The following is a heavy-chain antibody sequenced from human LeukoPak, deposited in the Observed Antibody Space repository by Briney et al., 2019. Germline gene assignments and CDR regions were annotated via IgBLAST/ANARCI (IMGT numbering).Heavy chain of an antibody. J-gene: IGHJ3*02. CDR1: GGSISSSNYY. V-gene: IGHV4-39*07. CDR3: ARAIGYYDSSGYYWFDAFDI. Sequence: PSETLSLTCTVSGGSISSSNYYWGWIRQPPGKGLEWIGSIYYSGNTYYNPSLKSRVTIAVDTSKNQFSLKLSSVTAADTAVYYCARAIGYYDSSGYYWFDAFDIWGQGTMVTVSS. D-gene: IGHD3-22*01. CDR2: IYYSGNT.